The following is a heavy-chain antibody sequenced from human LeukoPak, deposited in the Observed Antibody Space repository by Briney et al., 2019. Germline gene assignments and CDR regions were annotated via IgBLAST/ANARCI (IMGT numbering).Heavy chain of an antibody. J-gene: IGHJ4*02. CDR2: FDPEHGEM. CDR1: GDTLTELS. D-gene: IGHD3-9*01. Sequence: ASVTVSFTVSGDTLTELSTHWVRQAPGKGLEWMGGFDPEHGEMIYAQKLQGRVTMTEDRSTDTAYMELSSLRSEDTAVYYCATGGPWDLLKYWGQGTLVTVSS. CDR3: ATGGPWDLLKY. V-gene: IGHV1-24*01.